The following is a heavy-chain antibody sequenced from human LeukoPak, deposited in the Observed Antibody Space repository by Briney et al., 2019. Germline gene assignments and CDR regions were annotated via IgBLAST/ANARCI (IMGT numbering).Heavy chain of an antibody. V-gene: IGHV1-24*01. CDR3: ARFGLPSYYYDSSGYDGFNWFDP. CDR1: GYTLTELS. J-gene: IGHJ5*02. CDR2: FDPEDGET. D-gene: IGHD3-22*01. Sequence: ASVKVSCEVSGYTLTELSMHWVRQAPGKGLEWMGGFDPEDGETIYAQKFQGRVTMTEDTSTDTAYMELSSLRSEDTAVYYCARFGLPSYYYDSSGYDGFNWFDPWGQGTLVTVSS.